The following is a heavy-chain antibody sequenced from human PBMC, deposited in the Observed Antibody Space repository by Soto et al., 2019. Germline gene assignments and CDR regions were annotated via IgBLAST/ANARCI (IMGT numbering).Heavy chain of an antibody. CDR2: IYSGGST. Sequence: GGPLTLSCLVSGFTFSDHYMSWVRQAPGKGLEWVSVIYSGGSTYYADSVKGRFTISRDNSKNTLYLQMNSLRAEDTAVYYCARDFYYHGSGTMGGYFDYWGQGTLVTVSS. V-gene: IGHV3-66*01. J-gene: IGHJ4*02. D-gene: IGHD3-10*01. CDR1: GFTFSDHY. CDR3: ARDFYYHGSGTMGGYFDY.